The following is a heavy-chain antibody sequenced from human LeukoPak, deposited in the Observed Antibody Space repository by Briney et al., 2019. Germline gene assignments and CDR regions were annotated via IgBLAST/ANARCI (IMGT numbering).Heavy chain of an antibody. D-gene: IGHD3-3*01. CDR3: ARENYDFWSGYPISNWFDP. Sequence: RTGGSLRLSCAASGFTFDDYGMSWVRQAPGKGLEWVSGINWNGGSTGYADSVKGRFTISRDNAKNSLYLQMNSLRAEDTALYYCARENYDFWSGYPISNWFDPWGQGTLVTVSS. V-gene: IGHV3-20*04. CDR1: GFTFDDYG. J-gene: IGHJ5*02. CDR2: INWNGGST.